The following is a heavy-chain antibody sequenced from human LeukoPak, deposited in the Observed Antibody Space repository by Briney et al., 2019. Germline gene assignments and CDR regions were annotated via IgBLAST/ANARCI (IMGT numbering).Heavy chain of an antibody. J-gene: IGHJ4*02. CDR1: GFTFSSYS. CDR3: ARGQEGVDY. CDR2: ISSSSSYI. V-gene: IGHV3-21*01. Sequence: GGSLRPSCAASGFTFSSYSMNWARQAPGKGLEWVSSISSSSSYIYYADSVKGRFTISRDNSKNTLYLQMNSLRAEDTAVYYCARGQEGVDYRGQGTLVTVSS.